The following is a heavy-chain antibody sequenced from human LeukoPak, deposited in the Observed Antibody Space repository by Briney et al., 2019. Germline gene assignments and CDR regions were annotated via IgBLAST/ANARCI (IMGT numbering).Heavy chain of an antibody. Sequence: ASVKVSCKTSGYTFTGYYMNWVRQAPGQGPEWMGWINPNSGGTNYAQKFKGRVTMTRDTSISTAYMELSRLRSDDTAVYYCAREYSGSYWDYWGQGTLVTVSS. V-gene: IGHV1-2*02. D-gene: IGHD1-26*01. CDR1: GYTFTGYY. CDR3: AREYSGSYWDY. J-gene: IGHJ4*02. CDR2: INPNSGGT.